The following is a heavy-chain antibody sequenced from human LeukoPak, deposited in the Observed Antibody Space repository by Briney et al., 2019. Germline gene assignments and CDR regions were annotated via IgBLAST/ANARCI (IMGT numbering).Heavy chain of an antibody. CDR3: ARRDLTAAVFDS. CDR1: VLTFTRYA. V-gene: IGHV3-23*01. D-gene: IGHD6-13*01. Sequence: GWSLRLSCVASVLTFTRYALQWLRQAPAKELEWVSGINLTDYKSSYPDHAKHQFTRSQNTSKNPLYLQMNTLRADHTAVYCCARRDLTAAVFDSWGQGNLLTLSS. J-gene: IGHJ4*02. CDR2: INLTDYKS.